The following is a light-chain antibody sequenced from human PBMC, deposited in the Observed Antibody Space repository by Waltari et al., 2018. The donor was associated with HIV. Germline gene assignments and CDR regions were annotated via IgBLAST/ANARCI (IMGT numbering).Light chain of an antibody. Sequence: DIQMTQPPSSLSASVGDRVTITCRASQAIRNNLAWYQQKPGKVPKLLIYGASTLQSGVPSRFSGSGSGTDFTLTVSSLQPEDVATYYCQNYNSAPPTFGQGTRLDIK. CDR3: QNYNSAPPT. V-gene: IGKV1-27*01. CDR2: GAS. CDR1: QAIRNN. J-gene: IGKJ5*01.